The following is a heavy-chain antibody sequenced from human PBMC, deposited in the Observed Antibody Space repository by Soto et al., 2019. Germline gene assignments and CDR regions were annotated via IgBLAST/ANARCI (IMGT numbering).Heavy chain of an antibody. J-gene: IGHJ6*02. CDR1: GFTFSSYW. CDR3: ARVGAGVGYGMDV. D-gene: IGHD6-13*01. Sequence: GGSLRLSCAASGFTFSSYWMSWVRQAPGKGLEWVANIKQDGSEKYYVDSVKGRFTISRDNAKNSLYLQMNSLRAEDTVVYYCARVGAGVGYGMDVWGQGTTVTVSS. CDR2: IKQDGSEK. V-gene: IGHV3-7*01.